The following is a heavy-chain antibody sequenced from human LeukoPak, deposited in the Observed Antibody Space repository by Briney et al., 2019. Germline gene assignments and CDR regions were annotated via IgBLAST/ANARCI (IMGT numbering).Heavy chain of an antibody. V-gene: IGHV4-59*08. CDR1: GGSISSYY. CDR2: IYYSGRT. D-gene: IGHD3-10*01. CDR3: ARNFYGSGIRNWFDP. Sequence: SETLSLTCTVSGGSISSYYWSWIRQPPGKGLEWIGYIYYSGRTNYNPSLKSRLTISVDTSKNQFSLKLSSVTAADTAVYYCARNFYGSGIRNWFDPWGQGTLVTVSS. J-gene: IGHJ5*02.